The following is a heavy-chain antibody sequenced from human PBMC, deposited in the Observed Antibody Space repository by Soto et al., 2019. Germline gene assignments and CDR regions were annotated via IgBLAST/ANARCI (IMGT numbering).Heavy chain of an antibody. D-gene: IGHD3-9*01. V-gene: IGHV4-31*03. J-gene: IGHJ5*02. CDR2: IYYSGST. Sequence: SLTCTVSGGYIRSGCYYWSRKKKHPGKGLEWIGYIYYSGSTYYNPSLKSRVTISVDTSKNQFSLKLSSVTAADTAVYYCARLKLRYFDWRKVWFDPWGQGTLVTVSS. CDR1: GGYIRSGCYY. CDR3: ARLKLRYFDWRKVWFDP.